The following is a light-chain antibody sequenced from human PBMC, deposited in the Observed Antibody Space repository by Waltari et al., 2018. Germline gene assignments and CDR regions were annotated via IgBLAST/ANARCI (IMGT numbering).Light chain of an antibody. J-gene: IGKJ1*01. V-gene: IGKV3-20*01. CDR3: QQYGGSPRT. Sequence: EIVLTQSPGTLSLSPGERATLSCRASQSISNNYVGWYQQHPGQAPRPRIYSASRGATGIPDRFSGSGSGTDFTLTITRLEPEDFAVYYCQQYGGSPRTFGQGTRVDVK. CDR2: SAS. CDR1: QSISNNY.